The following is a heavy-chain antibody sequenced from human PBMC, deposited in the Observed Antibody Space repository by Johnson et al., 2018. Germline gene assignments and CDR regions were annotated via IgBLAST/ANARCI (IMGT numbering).Heavy chain of an antibody. CDR3: ARDHVDSFDI. Sequence: VQLVESGGGLVQPGGSLRLSCAASGFTFSSYWMHWVRQAPGKGLVWVSRINNDGSSTTYADSVKGRFTISRDNGKNTLFLQINSLRAEETAVYYCARDHVDSFDIWGQGTMVTVSS. V-gene: IGHV3-74*01. J-gene: IGHJ3*02. CDR1: GFTFSSYW. CDR2: INNDGSST.